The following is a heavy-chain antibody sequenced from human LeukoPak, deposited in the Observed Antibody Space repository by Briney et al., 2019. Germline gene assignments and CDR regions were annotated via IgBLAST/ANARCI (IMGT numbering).Heavy chain of an antibody. V-gene: IGHV3-21*01. J-gene: IGHJ4*02. D-gene: IGHD1-1*01. CDR2: ISSSSSYI. CDR3: AKASQLYYFDY. Sequence: PGGSLRLSCTASGFTFSTYSMNWVRQAPGKGLEWVSSISSSSSYIYYADSVKGRFTISRDNSKNTLYLQMNSLRAEDTAVYYCAKASQLYYFDYWGQGTLVTVSS. CDR1: GFTFSTYS.